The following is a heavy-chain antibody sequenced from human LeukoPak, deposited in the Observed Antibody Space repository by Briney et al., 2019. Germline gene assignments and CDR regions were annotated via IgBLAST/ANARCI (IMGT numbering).Heavy chain of an antibody. CDR2: INPNSGGT. CDR3: ASPSHHYSSRSNSFDH. Sequence: ASVKVSCKASGYTFTGYYMHWVRQAPGQGLEWMGWINPNSGGTNYAQKFQGRVTMTRDTSISTAYMELSGLRSDDTAVYYCASPSHHYSSRSNSFDHWGQGTLVTVSS. CDR1: GYTFTGYY. J-gene: IGHJ4*02. D-gene: IGHD3-10*01. V-gene: IGHV1-2*02.